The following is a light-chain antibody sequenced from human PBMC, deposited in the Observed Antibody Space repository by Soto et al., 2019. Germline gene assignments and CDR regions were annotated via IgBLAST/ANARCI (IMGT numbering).Light chain of an antibody. CDR1: SSDVGGYSY. V-gene: IGLV2-14*01. CDR3: SSYTSTSSNFV. CDR2: EVS. Sequence: QSVLTQPASVSGSPGQSITISCTGSSSDVGGYSYVSWYQQHPGKAPQLMIYEVSNRPSGVSNRFSGSKSGNTASLTISGLQTEDEADYYCSSYTSTSSNFVFGGGTKVTVL. J-gene: IGLJ1*01.